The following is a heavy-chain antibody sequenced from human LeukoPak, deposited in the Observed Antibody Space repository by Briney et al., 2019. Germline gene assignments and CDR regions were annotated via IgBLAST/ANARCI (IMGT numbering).Heavy chain of an antibody. CDR3: ARDQVGRMVGERY. J-gene: IGHJ4*02. D-gene: IGHD1-26*01. CDR1: GFTFSNYD. V-gene: IGHV3-30-3*01. CDR2: ISYDGSNK. Sequence: PGRSLRLSCAASGFTFSNYDMHWVRQAPGKGLEWVAVISYDGSNKYYADSVKGRFTISRDNSKNTLYLQMNSLRAEDTAVYYCARDQVGRMVGERYWGQGTLVTVSS.